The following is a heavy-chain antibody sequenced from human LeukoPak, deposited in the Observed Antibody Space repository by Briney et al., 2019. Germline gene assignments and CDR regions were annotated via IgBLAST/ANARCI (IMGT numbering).Heavy chain of an antibody. V-gene: IGHV1-2*02. J-gene: IGHJ4*02. CDR1: GYTFTGYY. D-gene: IGHD6-13*01. Sequence: ASVKVSCKASGYTFTGYYMHWVRQAPGQGLEWMGWINPNSGGTNYAQKFQGRVTMTRDTSISTVYMELSRLRSDDTAVYYCARGGDHSSSWSKNPQDYWGQGTLVTVSS. CDR2: INPNSGGT. CDR3: ARGGDHSSSWSKNPQDY.